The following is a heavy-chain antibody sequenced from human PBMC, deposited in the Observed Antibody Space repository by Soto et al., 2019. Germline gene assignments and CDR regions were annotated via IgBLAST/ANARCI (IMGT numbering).Heavy chain of an antibody. Sequence: WVLRLSCAASGFTFSSYTMHWVRQTPGKGLERVAFISYDGSDKYYADPVKGRFTISRDNSKNTLYLQMKRLRTEDTSVYYCAREYSSAVVAPGYWGQGILATVSS. CDR2: ISYDGSDK. V-gene: IGHV3-30*04. J-gene: IGHJ1*01. D-gene: IGHD3-22*01. CDR1: GFTFSSYT. CDR3: AREYSSAVVAPGY.